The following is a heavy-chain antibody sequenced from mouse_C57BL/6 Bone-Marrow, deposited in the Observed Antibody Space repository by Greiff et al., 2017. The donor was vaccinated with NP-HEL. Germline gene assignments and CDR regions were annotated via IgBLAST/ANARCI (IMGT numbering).Heavy chain of an antibody. Sequence: VKLMESGPGLVQPSQSLSITCTVSGFSLTSYGVHWVRQSPGKGLEWLGVIWSGGSTDYNAAFISRLSISKDNSKSQVFFKMNSLQADDTAIYYCARSWGYDVYYYAMDYWGQGTSVTVSS. J-gene: IGHJ4*01. CDR3: ARSWGYDVYYYAMDY. D-gene: IGHD2-2*01. CDR2: IWSGGST. CDR1: GFSLTSYG. V-gene: IGHV2-2*01.